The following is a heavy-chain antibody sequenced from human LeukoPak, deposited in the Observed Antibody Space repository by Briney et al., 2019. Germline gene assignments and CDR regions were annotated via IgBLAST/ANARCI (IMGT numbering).Heavy chain of an antibody. CDR2: IYYSGST. J-gene: IGHJ5*02. CDR3: ARDRRSYYAGGWFDP. Sequence: KPSETLSLTCTVSGGSIGTYYWSWIRQPPGKGLEWIGYIYYSGSTNYNPSLKSRVTISVDTSKNQFSLKLSSVTAADTAVYYCARDRRSYYAGGWFDPWGQGTLVTVSS. CDR1: GGSIGTYY. V-gene: IGHV4-59*13. D-gene: IGHD1-26*01.